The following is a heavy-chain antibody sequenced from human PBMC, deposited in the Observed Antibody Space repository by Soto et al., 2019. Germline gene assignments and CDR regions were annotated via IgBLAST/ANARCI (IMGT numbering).Heavy chain of an antibody. CDR2: INPNSGGT. CDR1: GYTFTGYY. J-gene: IGHJ6*02. Sequence: GASVKVSCKASGYTFTGYYMHWVRQAPGQGLEWMGWINPNSGGTNYAQKFQGWVTMTRDTSISTAYMELSRLRSDDTAVYYCARDTGDIFTGYYRRSYYYGMDVWGQGTTVTVSS. D-gene: IGHD3-9*01. V-gene: IGHV1-2*04. CDR3: ARDTGDIFTGYYRRSYYYGMDV.